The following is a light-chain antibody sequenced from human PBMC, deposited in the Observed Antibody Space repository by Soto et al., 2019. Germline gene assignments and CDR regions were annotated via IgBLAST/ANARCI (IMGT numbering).Light chain of an antibody. CDR2: EIN. J-gene: IGLJ1*01. CDR3: CSYPRVSTSGSV. V-gene: IGLV2-8*01. CDR1: SSDVGAYDY. Sequence: QSALTQPPSASGSPGQSVTISCTGTSSDVGAYDYVSWYQQHPGKAPKLMIYEINKRPSGVPDRFSGSKSGNTASPTVPGLQAEDEAVDCWCSYPRVSTSGSVFGSGTKATVL.